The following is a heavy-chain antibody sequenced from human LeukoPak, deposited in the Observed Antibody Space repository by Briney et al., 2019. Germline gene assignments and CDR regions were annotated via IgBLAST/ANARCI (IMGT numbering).Heavy chain of an antibody. V-gene: IGHV3-30-3*01. Sequence: GGSLRLSCAASGFTFSSYAVHWVRQAPGKGLEWVAVISYDGSNKYYADSVKGRFTISRDNSKNTLYLQMNSLRAEDTAVYYCARGLEDIVATTYFDYWGQGTLVTVSS. D-gene: IGHD5-12*01. CDR3: ARGLEDIVATTYFDY. CDR1: GFTFSSYA. J-gene: IGHJ4*02. CDR2: ISYDGSNK.